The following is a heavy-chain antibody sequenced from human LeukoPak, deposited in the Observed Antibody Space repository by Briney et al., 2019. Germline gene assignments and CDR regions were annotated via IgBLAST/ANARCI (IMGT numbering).Heavy chain of an antibody. V-gene: IGHV3-30*18. Sequence: GPLRLSCAASGFTFSSYGMHWVRQAPGKGLEWVAVISYDGSNKYYADSVKGRFTISRDNSKNTLYLQMNSLRAEDTAVYYCAKGESSGSWGQGTLVTVSS. D-gene: IGHD6-19*01. CDR3: AKGESSGS. CDR2: ISYDGSNK. CDR1: GFTFSSYG. J-gene: IGHJ4*02.